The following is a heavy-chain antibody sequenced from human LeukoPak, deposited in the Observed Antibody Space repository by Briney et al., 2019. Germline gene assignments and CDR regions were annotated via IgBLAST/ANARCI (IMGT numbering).Heavy chain of an antibody. V-gene: IGHV3-21*01. CDR2: ISSSSSYI. J-gene: IGHJ4*02. CDR3: ARQGLLWFGEALDY. D-gene: IGHD3-10*01. CDR1: GFTFSSYS. Sequence: PGGSLRSSCAASGFTFSSYSMNWVRQAPGKGLEWVSSISSSSSYIYYADSVKGRFTISRDNAKNSLYLQMNSLRAEDTAVYYCARQGLLWFGEALDYWGQGTLVTVSS.